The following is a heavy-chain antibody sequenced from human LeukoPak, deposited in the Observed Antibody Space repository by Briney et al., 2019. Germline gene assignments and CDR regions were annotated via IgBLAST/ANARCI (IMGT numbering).Heavy chain of an antibody. Sequence: SETLSLTRAVYGGSFSGYYWSWIRQPPGEGLEWIGEINHSGSTNYNPSLKSRVTISVDTSKNQFSLKLSSVTAADTAVYYCARGLVSYGDYSDWGQGTLVTVSS. CDR2: INHSGST. CDR1: GGSFSGYY. V-gene: IGHV4-34*01. CDR3: ARGLVSYGDYSD. D-gene: IGHD4-17*01. J-gene: IGHJ4*02.